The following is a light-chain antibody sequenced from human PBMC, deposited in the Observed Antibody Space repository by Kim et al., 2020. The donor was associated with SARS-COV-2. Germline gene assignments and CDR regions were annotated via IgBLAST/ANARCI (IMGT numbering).Light chain of an antibody. CDR3: CSYPGTYPSKV. V-gene: IGLV2-11*01. CDR1: SSDVGGYNY. CDR2: ADS. J-gene: IGLJ1*01. Sequence: QAVAITCSGTSSDVGGYNYVAWYQLHPGKAPKLMINADSKRPPGVPDRFSGSKSGNTASLTISRLQAEDEADYYCCSYPGTYPSKVFGAGTKVTVL.